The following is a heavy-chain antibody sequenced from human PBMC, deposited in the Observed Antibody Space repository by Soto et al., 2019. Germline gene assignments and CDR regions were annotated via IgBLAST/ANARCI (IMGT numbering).Heavy chain of an antibody. CDR1: GFTFSAYG. D-gene: IGHD1-26*01. Sequence: QEKLVESGGCVVQPGRSLRLSCAASGFTFSAYGMHWVRQAPGKGREWVTVISYDGSSKYYADSVKGRFIVSRDNSTNTLYLQMNSLRPEDTAVYYCAKVTFSGEYYYSYGMDVWGQGTTVTVSS. CDR2: ISYDGSSK. J-gene: IGHJ6*02. V-gene: IGHV3-30*18. CDR3: AKVTFSGEYYYSYGMDV.